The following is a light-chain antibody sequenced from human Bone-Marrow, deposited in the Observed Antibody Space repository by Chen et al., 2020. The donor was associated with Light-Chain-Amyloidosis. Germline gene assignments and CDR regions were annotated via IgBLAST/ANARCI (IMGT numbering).Light chain of an antibody. CDR3: QSADSSGTYEVI. Sequence: SYELTQPPSVSVSPGQTARITCSGDDLPTKYAYWYQQKPGQAPVLVIHRDTERPSGISERFSGSSTGTTAKLTISGVQAEDEDDYHWQSADSSGTYEVIFGGGTKLTVL. CDR2: RDT. V-gene: IGLV3-25*03. CDR1: DLPTKY. J-gene: IGLJ2*01.